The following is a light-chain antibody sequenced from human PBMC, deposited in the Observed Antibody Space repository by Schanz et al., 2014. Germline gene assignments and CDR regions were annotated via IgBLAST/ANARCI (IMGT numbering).Light chain of an antibody. CDR2: KAS. Sequence: DIQMTQSPSTLSASVGDRVIITCRASQSISTWLAWYQQKPGKAPKLLISKASSLESGVPSRFSGSGSGTEFTLTISSLQPDDFATYYCQQYNGYSRETFGQGTKVEI. CDR1: QSISTW. V-gene: IGKV1-5*03. J-gene: IGKJ1*01. CDR3: QQYNGYSRET.